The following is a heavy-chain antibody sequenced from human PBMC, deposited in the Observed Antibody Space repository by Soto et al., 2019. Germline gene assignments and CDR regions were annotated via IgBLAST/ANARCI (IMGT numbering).Heavy chain of an antibody. Sequence: QTLSLTCAISGDSVSSNSAAWNWIRQSPSRGLEWLGRTYYRSKWYNDYAVSVKSRITINPDTSKNQFSLQLNSVTPEDTAVYYCASGDIGIAAAGTNYYYGMDVWGQGTTVTVSS. J-gene: IGHJ6*02. V-gene: IGHV6-1*01. CDR2: TYYRSKWYN. D-gene: IGHD6-13*01. CDR3: ASGDIGIAAAGTNYYYGMDV. CDR1: GDSVSSNSAA.